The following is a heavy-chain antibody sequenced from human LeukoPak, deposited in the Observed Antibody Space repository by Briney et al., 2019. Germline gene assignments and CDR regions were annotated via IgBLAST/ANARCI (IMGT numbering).Heavy chain of an antibody. CDR3: ARSGCSSTSCYQADY. V-gene: IGHV4-4*07. CDR2: IYTSGNT. Sequence: SETLSLTCTVSGGSINSYYWNWIRQPAGKGLEWIGRIYTSGNTNYNPSLKSRVTISVDTSKNQFSLKLSSVTAADTAVYYCARSGCSSTSCYQADYWGQGTLVTVSS. D-gene: IGHD2-2*01. CDR1: GGSINSYY. J-gene: IGHJ4*02.